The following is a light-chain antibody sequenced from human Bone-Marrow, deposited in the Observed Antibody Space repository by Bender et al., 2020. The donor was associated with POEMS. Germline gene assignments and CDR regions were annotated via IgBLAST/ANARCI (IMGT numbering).Light chain of an antibody. CDR1: SSDVRSYNL. CDR3: QSYDSDLNGWV. J-gene: IGLJ3*02. V-gene: IGLV2-14*02. CDR2: EGS. Sequence: QSALTQPASVSGSPGQSITISCTGTSSDVRSYNLVSWYQQHPGKAPKLMIYEGSKRPSGVSNRFSGSKSGNTASLTVSGLQAEDEADYFCQSYDSDLNGWVFGGGTKLTVL.